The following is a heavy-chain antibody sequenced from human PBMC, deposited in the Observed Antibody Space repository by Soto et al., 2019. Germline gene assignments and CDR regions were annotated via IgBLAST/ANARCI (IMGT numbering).Heavy chain of an antibody. Sequence: EVQLMETGGGLIQPGGSLRLSCAVSGFTVSSYYMNWVRQTPGKGLEWVSVIYSDGSTYYADSVKGRFTISRDNSKNTLYLKMNSLRAEDTAMYYCARDAAASYCSSTSCSGGFDPWGQGTLVTVSS. D-gene: IGHD2-2*01. CDR2: IYSDGST. CDR1: GFTVSSYY. V-gene: IGHV3-53*02. CDR3: ARDAAASYCSSTSCSGGFDP. J-gene: IGHJ5*02.